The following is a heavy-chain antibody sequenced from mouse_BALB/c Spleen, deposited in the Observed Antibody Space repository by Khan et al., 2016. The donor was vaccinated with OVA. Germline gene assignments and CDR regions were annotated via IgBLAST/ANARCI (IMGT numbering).Heavy chain of an antibody. Sequence: DLVKPGASVKLSCKASGYTFTSYWINWIKQRPGQGLEWIGRIAPGSGSTSYNEMFKDKATLTVDTSSSTAYIQVSSLSSEDSAVYVCARVNYYGNSAYAMAYWGQRTSLTIST. CDR2: IAPGSGST. D-gene: IGHD1-1*01. CDR3: ARVNYYGNSAYAMAY. J-gene: IGHJ4*01. CDR1: GYTFTSYW. V-gene: IGHV1S41*01.